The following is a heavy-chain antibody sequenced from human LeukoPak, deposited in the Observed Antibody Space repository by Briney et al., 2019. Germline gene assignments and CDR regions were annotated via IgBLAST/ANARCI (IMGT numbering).Heavy chain of an antibody. CDR3: ASRTRFGELRFDY. J-gene: IGHJ4*02. CDR1: GGSISTSSYY. V-gene: IGHV4-39*01. D-gene: IGHD3-10*01. Sequence: SETLSLTCTVSGGSISTSSYYWGWVRQPPGKGLEWIGSIYYTGSTYYNPSLNSRVTVSVDTSKNQFSLKLSSVTAADTAVYYCASRTRFGELRFDYWGQGTLVTVSS. CDR2: IYYTGST.